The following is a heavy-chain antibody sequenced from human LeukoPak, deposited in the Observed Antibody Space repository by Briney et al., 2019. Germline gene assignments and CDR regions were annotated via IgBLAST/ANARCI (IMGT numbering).Heavy chain of an antibody. V-gene: IGHV4-34*04. J-gene: IGHJ4*02. CDR2: INHSGST. CDR3: AKVSDRVGDY. Sequence: SSETLSLTCAVYVGSFSGYYWSWIRQPPGKGLEWIGQINHSGSTNNNPSLKSRATISVDTSKNQCSLKLSSVTAAETAVYYCAKVSDRVGDYWGQGTLLTVSS. D-gene: IGHD1-26*01. CDR1: VGSFSGYY.